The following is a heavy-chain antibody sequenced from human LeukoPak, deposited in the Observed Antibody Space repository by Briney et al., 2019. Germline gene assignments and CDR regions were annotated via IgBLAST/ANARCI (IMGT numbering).Heavy chain of an antibody. Sequence: HTGGSLRLSCAASGITFNTYSMHWVRQAPGKGLEWVAAISYDGSNKYYADSVKGRFTVSRDNSKNTLYLQLNSLRAEDTAVYYCASQTAAAGTYLTPHYWGQGTLVTVSS. J-gene: IGHJ4*02. CDR2: ISYDGSNK. CDR3: ASQTAAAGTYLTPHY. D-gene: IGHD6-13*01. CDR1: GITFNTYS. V-gene: IGHV3-30*04.